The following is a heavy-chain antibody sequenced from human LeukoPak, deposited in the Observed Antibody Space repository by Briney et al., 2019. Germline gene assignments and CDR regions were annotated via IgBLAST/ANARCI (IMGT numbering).Heavy chain of an antibody. J-gene: IGHJ4*02. D-gene: IGHD1-14*01. Sequence: SETLSLTCAVSGVSFNDYYWSWVRQSPGKGLEWIGEINHSGYTNDSPSLKSRVTISIDTSRKQFSLNLRSVTVADTAVYYCTRMTTGHDYWGQGTLVTVSS. CDR2: INHSGYT. CDR1: GVSFNDYY. CDR3: TRMTTGHDY. V-gene: IGHV4-34*01.